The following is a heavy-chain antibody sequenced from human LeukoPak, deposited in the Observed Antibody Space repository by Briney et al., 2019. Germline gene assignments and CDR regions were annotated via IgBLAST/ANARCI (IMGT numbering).Heavy chain of an antibody. Sequence: GGSLRLSCAASGFTFSSYGMHWVRQAPGKGLEWVAFIRYDGSNKYYADSVKGRFTISRDNSKNTLYLQMNSLRAEDTAIYYCATDSYVSGSYYRLFYWGQGTLVTVSS. V-gene: IGHV3-30*02. CDR2: IRYDGSNK. CDR1: GFTFSSYG. D-gene: IGHD3-10*01. J-gene: IGHJ4*02. CDR3: ATDSYVSGSYYRLFY.